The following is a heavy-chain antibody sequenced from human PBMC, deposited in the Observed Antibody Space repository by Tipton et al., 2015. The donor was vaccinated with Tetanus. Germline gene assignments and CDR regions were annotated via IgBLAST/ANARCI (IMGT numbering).Heavy chain of an antibody. CDR2: ISSSSSTI. CDR3: AKDGSVGSSSLYYYYGMDV. J-gene: IGHJ6*02. CDR1: GFTFSSYG. Sequence: GSLRLSCAASGFTFSSYGMHWVRQAPGKGLEWVSYISSSSSTIYYADSVKGRFTISRDNAKNSLYLQMNSLRAEDTALYYCAKDGSVGSSSLYYYYGMDVWGQGTTVTVSS. D-gene: IGHD6-13*01. V-gene: IGHV3-48*01.